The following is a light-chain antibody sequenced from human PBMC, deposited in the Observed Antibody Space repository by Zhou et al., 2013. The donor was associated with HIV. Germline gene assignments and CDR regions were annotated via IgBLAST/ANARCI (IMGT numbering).Light chain of an antibody. J-gene: IGKJ4*01. CDR3: QQLHSYPLT. CDR2: AAS. Sequence: DIQMTQSPSSLSASVGDRVTITCRASQSISSYLNWYQQKPGKAPKLLIYAASSLQSGVPSRFSGSGSGTEFTLTISSLQPEDFATYYCQQLHSYPLTFGGGTKVEIK. V-gene: IGKV1-39*01. CDR1: QSISSY.